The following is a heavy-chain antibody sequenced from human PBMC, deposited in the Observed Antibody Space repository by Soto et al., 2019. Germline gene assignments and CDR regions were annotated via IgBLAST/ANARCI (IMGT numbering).Heavy chain of an antibody. J-gene: IGHJ6*02. CDR2: IIPIFGTA. CDR1: GGTFSSDA. D-gene: IGHD2-2*03. V-gene: IGHV1-69*13. Sequence: SVKVSGKTSGGTFSSDAISWVRQAPGQGLGWRGGIIPIFGTANYAQKFQGRVTITADESTSTAYMELSSLRSEDTAVYYCARGVGYCSNTGCYSYGMDVWGQGTTVTVSS. CDR3: ARGVGYCSNTGCYSYGMDV.